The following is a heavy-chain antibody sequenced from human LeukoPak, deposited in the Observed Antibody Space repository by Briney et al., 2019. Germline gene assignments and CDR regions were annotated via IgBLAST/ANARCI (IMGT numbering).Heavy chain of an antibody. CDR3: ARASYSSSSADY. CDR2: IDYSGST. D-gene: IGHD6-6*01. J-gene: IGHJ4*02. V-gene: IGHV4-61*01. CDR1: GGSVSSGSYY. Sequence: PSETLSLTCTVSGGSVSSGSYYWSWIRQPPGKGLEWIGYIDYSGSTNYNPSLKSRVTISVDTSKNQFSLKLSSVTAADTAVYYCARASYSSSSADYWGQGTLVTVSS.